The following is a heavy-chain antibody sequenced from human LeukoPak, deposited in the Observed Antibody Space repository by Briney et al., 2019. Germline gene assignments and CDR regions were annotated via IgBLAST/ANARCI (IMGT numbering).Heavy chain of an antibody. CDR2: INPNSGGT. CDR1: GYTFTGYY. J-gene: IGHJ4*02. D-gene: IGHD6-19*01. Sequence: ASVKVSCKASGYTFTGYYMHWVRQAPGQGLEWMGWINPNSGGTNYAQKFQGRVTMTRDTSISTAYMELSRLRSDDTAVYYCARDLPAVAGFGYWGQGTLVTVSS. CDR3: ARDLPAVAGFGY. V-gene: IGHV1-2*02.